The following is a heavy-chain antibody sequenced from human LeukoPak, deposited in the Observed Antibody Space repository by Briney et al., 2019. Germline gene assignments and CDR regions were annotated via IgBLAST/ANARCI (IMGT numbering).Heavy chain of an antibody. CDR2: IYPGDSDT. CDR3: ARTNCGSTSCPFDY. V-gene: IGHV5-51*01. J-gene: IGHJ4*02. Sequence: GESLKISCKGSGYTFTTYWIGWVRQMPGKGLEWMGIIYPGDSDTTYSSSFQGQVTISVDKSISTAYLQWSSLRASDTAMYYCARTNCGSTSCPFDYWGQGSLVTVSS. CDR1: GYTFTTYW. D-gene: IGHD2-2*01.